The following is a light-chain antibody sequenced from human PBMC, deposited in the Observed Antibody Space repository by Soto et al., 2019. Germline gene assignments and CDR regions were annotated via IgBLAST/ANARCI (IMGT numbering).Light chain of an antibody. CDR3: SSYTGSSTAEV. CDR2: EVS. Sequence: QSALTQPASVSGSPGQSITISCTGTSSHVGGYNYVSWYQQHPGKAPKLLISEVSNRPSGVSNRFSVSKSGNTASLTISGRQAEDEADYYCSSYTGSSTAEVFGGGTKLTVL. V-gene: IGLV2-14*01. J-gene: IGLJ2*01. CDR1: SSHVGGYNY.